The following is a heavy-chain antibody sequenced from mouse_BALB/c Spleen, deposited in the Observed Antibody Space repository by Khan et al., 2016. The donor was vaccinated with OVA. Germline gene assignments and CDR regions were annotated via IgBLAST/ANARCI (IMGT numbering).Heavy chain of an antibody. CDR2: ISSGGRYT. V-gene: IGHV5-6*01. CDR3: ARAYYGNDYYAMDY. CDR1: GFTFSSYG. Sequence: EVELVESGGDLVKPGGSLKVSCAASGFTFSSYGMSWVRQTPDKRLEWVATISSGGRYTYFPDSVKGRFTISRDNAKKTLYLQMSSLKSEDTAMYYCARAYYGNDYYAMDYGGQGTSVTVAS. D-gene: IGHD2-10*01. J-gene: IGHJ4*01.